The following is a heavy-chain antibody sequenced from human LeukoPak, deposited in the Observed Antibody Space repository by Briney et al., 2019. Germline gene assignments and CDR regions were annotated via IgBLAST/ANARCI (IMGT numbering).Heavy chain of an antibody. CDR3: ARAPKSWLAPMDV. Sequence: ASVKVSCKASGYAFSSSGISWVRQAPGQGLEWMGWISGYSTNTNYGQKFQGRVTISTDTSTSTAYMEVRSLRSDDTAAYFCARAPKSWLAPMDVWGKGTTVTVSS. CDR2: ISGYSTNT. CDR1: GYAFSSSG. J-gene: IGHJ6*03. V-gene: IGHV1-18*01. D-gene: IGHD6-19*01.